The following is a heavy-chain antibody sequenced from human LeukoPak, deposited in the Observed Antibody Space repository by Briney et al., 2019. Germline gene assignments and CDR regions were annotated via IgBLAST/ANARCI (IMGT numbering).Heavy chain of an antibody. J-gene: IGHJ6*03. D-gene: IGHD1-26*01. CDR2: IYYSGST. V-gene: IGHV4-59*01. CDR3: ARDRGSYYGYYYYMDV. CDR1: GGSISSYY. Sequence: SETLSLTCTVSGGSISSYYWSWIRQPPGKGLEWIGYIYYSGSTNYNPSLKSRVTISVDTSKNQFSLKLSSVTAADTAVYYCARDRGSYYGYYYYMDVWGKGTTVTVSS.